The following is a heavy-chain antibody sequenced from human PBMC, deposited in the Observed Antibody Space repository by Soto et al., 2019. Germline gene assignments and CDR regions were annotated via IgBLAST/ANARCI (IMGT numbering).Heavy chain of an antibody. V-gene: IGHV3-21*06. Sequence: GGSLRLSCAASGFTFSSYTMDWVRQAPGKGLEWVSSISSGSIYIYYAESVKGRFTISRDNAKNSLYLQMNSLRAEDTAVYFCAILLSRWSAWFAPWGQGTKFTASS. D-gene: IGHD2-15*01. CDR3: AILLSRWSAWFAP. CDR2: ISSGSIYI. CDR1: GFTFSSYT. J-gene: IGHJ5*02.